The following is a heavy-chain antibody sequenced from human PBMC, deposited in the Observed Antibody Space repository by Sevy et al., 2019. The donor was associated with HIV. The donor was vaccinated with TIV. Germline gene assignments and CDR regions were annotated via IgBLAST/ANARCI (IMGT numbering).Heavy chain of an antibody. J-gene: IGHJ6*02. Sequence: GGSLRLSCAASGFTFSSYAMSWVRQAPGKGLEWVSAISGSGGSTYYADSVKGRFTISRDNSKKTLYLQMNSLRAEDTAVSYCANGYNYYYYGMDVWGQGTTVTVSS. V-gene: IGHV3-23*01. CDR2: ISGSGGST. CDR3: ANGYNYYYYGMDV. CDR1: GFTFSSYA. D-gene: IGHD5-12*01.